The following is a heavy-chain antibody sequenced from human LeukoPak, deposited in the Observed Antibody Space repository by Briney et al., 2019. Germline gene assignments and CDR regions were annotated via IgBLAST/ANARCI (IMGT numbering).Heavy chain of an antibody. Sequence: PGGSLRLSCAASGFTFSSYGMHWVRQAPGKGLEWVAVIWYDGSNKYYADSVKGRFTISRDNSKNTLYLQMNSLRAEDTAVYYCARSPADYSNYYFDYWRQGTLVTVSS. CDR3: ARSPADYSNYYFDY. CDR1: GFTFSSYG. CDR2: IWYDGSNK. J-gene: IGHJ4*02. D-gene: IGHD4-11*01. V-gene: IGHV3-33*01.